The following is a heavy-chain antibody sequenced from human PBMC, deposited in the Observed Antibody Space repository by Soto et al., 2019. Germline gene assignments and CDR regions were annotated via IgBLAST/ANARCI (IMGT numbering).Heavy chain of an antibody. J-gene: IGHJ3*01. D-gene: IGHD6-19*01. CDR3: ARDGGVVVAGDAVDV. Sequence: EVHLVESGGGVVRPGGSLRLSCAASGFTFDDHGMTWVRQAPGKGLERVSGITWNGATTGYADSVKGRFTISRDNAKNSLDLQMNSLRVEDTALYYCARDGGVVVAGDAVDVWGQGTMVTVSS. CDR1: GFTFDDHG. V-gene: IGHV3-20*04. CDR2: ITWNGATT.